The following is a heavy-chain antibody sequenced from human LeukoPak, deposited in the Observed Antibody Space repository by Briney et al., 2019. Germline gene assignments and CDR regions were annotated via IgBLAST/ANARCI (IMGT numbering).Heavy chain of an antibody. Sequence: GGSLRLSCAASGFTFSSYWMHWVRQAPGKGLVWVSRINSDGSSTTYADSVKGRFTISRDNAKNTLYLQMNSLRAEDTAVYFCARDYGRSRDYGMVVWGQGTTVTVSS. CDR1: GFTFSSYW. CDR3: ARDYGRSRDYGMVV. J-gene: IGHJ6*02. D-gene: IGHD3-10*01. CDR2: INSDGSST. V-gene: IGHV3-74*01.